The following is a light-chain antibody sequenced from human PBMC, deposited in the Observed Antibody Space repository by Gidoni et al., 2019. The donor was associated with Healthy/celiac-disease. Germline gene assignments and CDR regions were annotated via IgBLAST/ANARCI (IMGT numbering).Light chain of an antibody. CDR2: KDR. CDR3: QSGDSSATYVV. V-gene: IGLV3-25*03. J-gene: IGLJ2*01. CDR1: ALPKQY. Sequence: SYELTQQPSVSVSPGQTARITCSGDALPKQYAYWYQQKPGQAPVLVIYKDRERPSGIPERFSGSSSGTTVTLTISGVQAEDEADYYCQSGDSSATYVVFGGGTKLTVL.